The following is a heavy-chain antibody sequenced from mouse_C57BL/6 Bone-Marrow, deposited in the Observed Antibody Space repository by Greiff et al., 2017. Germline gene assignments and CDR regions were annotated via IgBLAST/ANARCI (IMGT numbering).Heavy chain of an antibody. D-gene: IGHD2-4*01. Sequence: QVQLQQPGAELVKPGASVKMSCKASGYTFTSYWITWVKQRPGQGLEWIGDIYPGSGSTNYNEKFKSKATLTVDTSSSTAYMQLSSLTSEDSAVYYCARRGARLRRGFDYWGQGTTLTVSS. CDR2: IYPGSGST. J-gene: IGHJ2*01. CDR3: ARRGARLRRGFDY. V-gene: IGHV1-55*01. CDR1: GYTFTSYW.